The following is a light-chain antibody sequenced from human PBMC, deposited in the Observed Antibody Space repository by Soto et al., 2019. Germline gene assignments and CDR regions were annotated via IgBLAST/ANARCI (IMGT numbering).Light chain of an antibody. CDR1: QSVNSD. J-gene: IGKJ3*01. Sequence: IVMTQSPATLSVSPGERAILSCRASQSVNSDLAWYQQRRGQAPRLLIYGASTGATGIPARFSGSGSGTEFSLTISSLQSEDSAVYYCQQYNKWPLTFGPGTKVDIK. CDR3: QQYNKWPLT. V-gene: IGKV3-15*01. CDR2: GAS.